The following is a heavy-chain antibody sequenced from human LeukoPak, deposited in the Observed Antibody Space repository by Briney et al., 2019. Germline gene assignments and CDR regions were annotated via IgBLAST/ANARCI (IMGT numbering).Heavy chain of an antibody. J-gene: IGHJ6*02. Sequence: GGSLRLSCAASGFTFSSYAMSWVRQAPGKGLEWVSSISSSSSYIYYADSVKGRFTISRDNAKNSLYLQMNSLRAEDTAVYYCAGENPGGMDVWGQGTTVTVSS. CDR1: GFTFSSYA. V-gene: IGHV3-21*01. CDR2: ISSSSSYI. CDR3: AGENPGGMDV.